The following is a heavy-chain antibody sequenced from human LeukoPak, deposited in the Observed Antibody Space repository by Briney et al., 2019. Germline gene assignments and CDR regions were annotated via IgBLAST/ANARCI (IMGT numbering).Heavy chain of an antibody. Sequence: SVKVSCKASGGTFSSYAISWVRQAPGQGLDWTGGIIPIFGTANYAQKFQGRVTITADESTSTAYMELSSLRSEDTAAYYCARNRGGYNYFWFDPWGQGTLVTVSS. CDR3: ARNRGGYNYFWFDP. J-gene: IGHJ5*02. CDR2: IIPIFGTA. V-gene: IGHV1-69*01. D-gene: IGHD5-24*01. CDR1: GGTFSSYA.